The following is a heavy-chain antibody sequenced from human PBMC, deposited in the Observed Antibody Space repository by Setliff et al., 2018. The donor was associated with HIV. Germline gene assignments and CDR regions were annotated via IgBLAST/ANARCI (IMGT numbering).Heavy chain of an antibody. V-gene: IGHV3-74*01. J-gene: IGHJ4*02. Sequence: GSLRLSCAASGFTFNNSHWMHWVRQAPGKGLMWVSHISDDGTSTSYADSVKGRFIMSRDIAKNAVYLQMSSLSVEDTAIYYCASHSFGISPPGKDWGQGTLVTVSS. CDR1: GFTFNNSHW. CDR2: ISDDGTST. CDR3: ASHSFGISPPGKD. D-gene: IGHD3-16*01.